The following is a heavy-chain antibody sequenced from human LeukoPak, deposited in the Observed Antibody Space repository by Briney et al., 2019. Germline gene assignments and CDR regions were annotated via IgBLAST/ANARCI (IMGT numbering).Heavy chain of an antibody. CDR2: IRYDGSNK. CDR1: GFTFSSYG. CDR3: AKELNYYDSSGYYIR. D-gene: IGHD3-22*01. J-gene: IGHJ4*02. Sequence: GGSLRLSCAASGFTFSSYGMHWVRQAPGKGLEWVAFIRYDGSNKYYSDSVKGRFTISRDNSKNTLYPQMNSLRAEDTAVYYCAKELNYYDSSGYYIRWGQGTLVTVSS. V-gene: IGHV3-30*02.